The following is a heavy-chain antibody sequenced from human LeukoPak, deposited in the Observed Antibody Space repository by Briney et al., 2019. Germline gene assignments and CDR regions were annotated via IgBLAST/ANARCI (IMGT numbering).Heavy chain of an antibody. J-gene: IGHJ4*02. CDR1: GLTLSNAW. CDR2: IKSKTDGGIK. V-gene: IGHV3-15*01. CDR3: ATGRSGYFDS. Sequence: PGGSLRLSCAASGLTLSNAWMTWVRQAPGKGLEWVARIKSKTDGGIKDYAAPGKGTFTISRDDSENPVYLQMNSLKIEDTAVYYCATGRSGYFDSWGQGTLVFVSS.